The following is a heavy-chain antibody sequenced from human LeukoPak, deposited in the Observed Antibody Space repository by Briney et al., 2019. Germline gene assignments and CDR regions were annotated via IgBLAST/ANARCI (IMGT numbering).Heavy chain of an antibody. V-gene: IGHV3-23*01. Sequence: PGGSLRLSCVASGFIFNKHAMSWVRQAPGKGLEWVSGLSGSGSSTDYADSVKGRFTVSRDNSKNTLFLQMNSLRAEDTAIYYCAKERAYGPADYWGQGPLVTVSS. CDR3: AKERAYGPADY. J-gene: IGHJ4*02. CDR1: GFIFNKHA. D-gene: IGHD3-10*01. CDR2: LSGSGSST.